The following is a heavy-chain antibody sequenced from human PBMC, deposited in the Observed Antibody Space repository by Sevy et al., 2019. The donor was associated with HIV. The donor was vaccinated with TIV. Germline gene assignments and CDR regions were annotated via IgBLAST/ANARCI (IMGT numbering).Heavy chain of an antibody. Sequence: ASVKVSCKASGGTFSSYAISWVRQAPGQGLEWMGGIIPIFGTANYAQKFQGRVTITADESTSTAYMELSSLRSEDTAVYYCAGAYYYGSGSTSYYYYGMDVWGQGTTVTVSS. V-gene: IGHV1-69*13. CDR3: AGAYYYGSGSTSYYYYGMDV. CDR1: GGTFSSYA. CDR2: IIPIFGTA. D-gene: IGHD3-10*01. J-gene: IGHJ6*02.